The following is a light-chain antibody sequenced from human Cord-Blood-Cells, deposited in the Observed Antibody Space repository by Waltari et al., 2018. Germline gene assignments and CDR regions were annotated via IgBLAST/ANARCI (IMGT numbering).Light chain of an antibody. V-gene: IGKV2-28*01. Sequence: DIVMTQSPLSLPVTPGEPASISCRSSQSLLHSNGYNYLDWYLQKPGQSPQLLIYLGSNRDSGVPDRFSGSGSGTEFTLKISRVEAEDVGVYYCMQALQTPWTFGQGTKVEIK. CDR2: LGS. CDR3: MQALQTPWT. CDR1: QSLLHSNGYNY. J-gene: IGKJ1*01.